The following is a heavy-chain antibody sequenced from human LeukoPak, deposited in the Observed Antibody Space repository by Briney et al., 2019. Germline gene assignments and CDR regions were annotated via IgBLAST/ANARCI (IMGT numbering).Heavy chain of an antibody. V-gene: IGHV3-23*01. CDR1: GFTFSNYA. Sequence: PGGSLRLSCAASGFTFSNYAMSWVRQAPGKGLEWVSAISGRGGSTYYADSVKGRFTISRDNSKNTLYLQMNSLRAEDTAVYYCAKDVRWLVQEEFQHWGQGTLLTVSS. CDR3: AKDVRWLVQEEFQH. D-gene: IGHD6-19*01. J-gene: IGHJ1*01. CDR2: ISGRGGST.